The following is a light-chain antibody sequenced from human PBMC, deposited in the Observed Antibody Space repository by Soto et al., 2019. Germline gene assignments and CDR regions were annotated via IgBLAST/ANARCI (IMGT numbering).Light chain of an antibody. CDR1: SSDVGGSNY. V-gene: IGLV2-14*03. CDR2: DVS. J-gene: IGLJ1*01. Sequence: QSVLTQPASVSGSPGQSITIFCTGTSSDVGGSNYVSWYQQHPGSAPKLMIYDVSSRPSGVSNRFSGSKSGNTASLTISGLQAEDEADYYCSSYTSSLTLAVFGSGTTVTVL. CDR3: SSYTSSLTLAV.